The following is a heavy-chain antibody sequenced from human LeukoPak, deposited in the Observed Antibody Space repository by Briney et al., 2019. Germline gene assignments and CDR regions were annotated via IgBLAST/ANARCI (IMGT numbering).Heavy chain of an antibody. D-gene: IGHD3-22*01. CDR1: GGSISTYY. CDR2: IYYSGST. Sequence: PSETLSLTCTVSGGSISTYYWNWIRQPPGKGLEWIGYIYYSGSTNYNPSLTGRVTISVDTSKNQFSLKLSSVTAADTAVYYCAREYNYYDSSGWDAFEIWGQGTVVTVPS. V-gene: IGHV4-59*01. J-gene: IGHJ3*02. CDR3: AREYNYYDSSGWDAFEI.